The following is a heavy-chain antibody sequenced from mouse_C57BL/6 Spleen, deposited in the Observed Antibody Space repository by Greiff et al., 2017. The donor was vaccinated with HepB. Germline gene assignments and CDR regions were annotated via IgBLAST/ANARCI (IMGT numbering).Heavy chain of an antibody. Sequence: EVQLQQSGPELVKPGASVKISCKASGYTFTDYYMNWVKQSHGKSLEWIGDINPNNGGTSYNQKFKGKATLTVDKSSSTAYMELRSLTSEDSAVYYCARGHYYGSSYAMDYWGQGTSVTVSS. CDR1: GYTFTDYY. D-gene: IGHD1-1*01. V-gene: IGHV1-26*01. CDR2: INPNNGGT. CDR3: ARGHYYGSSYAMDY. J-gene: IGHJ4*01.